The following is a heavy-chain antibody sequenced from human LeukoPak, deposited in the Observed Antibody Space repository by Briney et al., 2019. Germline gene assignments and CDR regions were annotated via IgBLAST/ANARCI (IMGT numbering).Heavy chain of an antibody. CDR1: GFTFSSYA. CDR2: ISSNGGST. CDR3: ARGTTVTTFSVDY. Sequence: GGSLRLSCAASGFTFSSYAMHWVRQAPGKGLEYVSAISSNGGSTYYANSVKGRFTISRDNSKNTLYLQMGSLRAEDMAVYYCARGTTVTTFSVDYWGQGTLVTVSS. D-gene: IGHD4-17*01. J-gene: IGHJ4*02. V-gene: IGHV3-64*01.